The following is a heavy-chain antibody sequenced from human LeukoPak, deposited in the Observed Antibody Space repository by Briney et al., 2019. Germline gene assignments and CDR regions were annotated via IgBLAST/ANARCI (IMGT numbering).Heavy chain of an antibody. V-gene: IGHV3-9*01. J-gene: IGHJ4*02. Sequence: GGSLRLSCAASGFTFDDYAMHWVRHAPGKGLEWVSGISWNSGSIGYADSVKGRFTISRDNAKNSLYLQMNSLRAEDTALYYCASSDYWGQGTLVTVSS. CDR3: ASSDY. CDR2: ISWNSGSI. CDR1: GFTFDDYA.